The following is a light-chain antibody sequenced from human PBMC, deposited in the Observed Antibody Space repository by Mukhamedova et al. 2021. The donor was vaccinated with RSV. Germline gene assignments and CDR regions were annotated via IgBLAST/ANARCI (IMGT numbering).Light chain of an antibody. J-gene: IGLJ1*01. CDR3: QAWDSSTVV. CDR1: KLGDKY. CDR2: QDS. Sequence: GQTASITCSGDKLGDKYACWYQQKPGQSPVLVIYQDSKRPSGIPERSSGSNSGNTATLTISGTQAMDEADYYCQAWDSSTVVFGTG. V-gene: IGLV3-1*01.